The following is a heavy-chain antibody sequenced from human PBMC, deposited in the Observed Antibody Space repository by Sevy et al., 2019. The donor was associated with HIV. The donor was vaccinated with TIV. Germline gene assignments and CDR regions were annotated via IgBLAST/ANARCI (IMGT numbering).Heavy chain of an antibody. D-gene: IGHD6-19*01. CDR2: IRYDGSNK. CDR3: AKATYSSGPFFY. CDR1: GFTFSSYG. J-gene: IGHJ4*02. V-gene: IGHV3-30*02. Sequence: GGSLRLSCAASGFTFSSYGMHWVRQAPGKGLEWVAFIRYDGSNKYYAGSVKGRFTISRDNSKNTRYLQMNSLRAEDTAVYYCAKATYSSGPFFYWGQGTLVTVSS.